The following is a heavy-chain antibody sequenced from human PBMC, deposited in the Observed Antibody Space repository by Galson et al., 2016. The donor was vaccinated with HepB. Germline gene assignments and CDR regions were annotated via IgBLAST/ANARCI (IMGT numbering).Heavy chain of an antibody. CDR1: GFTFTDFG. CDR3: VKDAMIYAPLKLFEY. Sequence: SLRLSCAASGFTFTDFGMHWVRQAPGKGPEWVAVVSYDGTNRDYADSVKGRFTISRDDSKNTPSLQMSNLSPEDTAVYYCVKDAMIYAPLKLFEYWGQGALVTVSS. J-gene: IGHJ4*02. D-gene: IGHD2-2*01. V-gene: IGHV3-30*18. CDR2: VSYDGTNR.